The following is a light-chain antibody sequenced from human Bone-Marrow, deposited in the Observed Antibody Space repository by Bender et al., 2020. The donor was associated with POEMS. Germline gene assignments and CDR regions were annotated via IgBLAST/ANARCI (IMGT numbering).Light chain of an antibody. Sequence: QSALTQPRSVSGSPGQSITISCTGTSSDVGSYNLVSWYQQHPGKAPKLMIYEVSKRPSGVSNRFSGSKSGNTASLTISGLQAEDEADYYCCSYAGSSTFVLFGGGTKLTVL. CDR1: SSDVGSYNL. CDR3: CSYAGSSTFVL. V-gene: IGLV2-23*02. J-gene: IGLJ2*01. CDR2: EVS.